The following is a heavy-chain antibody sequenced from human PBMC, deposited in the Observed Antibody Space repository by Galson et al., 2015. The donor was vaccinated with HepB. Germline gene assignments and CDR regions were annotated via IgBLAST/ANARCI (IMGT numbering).Heavy chain of an antibody. CDR1: GFTFSDAW. Sequence: SLRLSCAASGFTFSDAWMSWVRQAPGKGLEWIGHIKSKVNGGTTDYAAPVKGRFTISRDDSKNALFLQMNSLKTEDTAVYYCSTAGRDTRTNYYVSDYWGRGTLVTVSS. J-gene: IGHJ4*02. CDR2: IKSKVNGGTT. V-gene: IGHV3-15*01. CDR3: STAGRDTRTNYYVSDY. D-gene: IGHD3-22*01.